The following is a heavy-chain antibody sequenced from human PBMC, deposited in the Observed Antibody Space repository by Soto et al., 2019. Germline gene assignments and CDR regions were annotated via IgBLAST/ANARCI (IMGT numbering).Heavy chain of an antibody. Sequence: SETLSLTCAVYGGSFSGYYLSWIRQPPGKGLEWIGEINHSGSTNYNPSLKSRVTISVDTSKNQFSLKLSSVTAADTAVYYCARGERWLRFRGNWFDPWGQGTLVTVSS. CDR1: GGSFSGYY. D-gene: IGHD5-12*01. V-gene: IGHV4-34*01. J-gene: IGHJ5*02. CDR2: INHSGST. CDR3: ARGERWLRFRGNWFDP.